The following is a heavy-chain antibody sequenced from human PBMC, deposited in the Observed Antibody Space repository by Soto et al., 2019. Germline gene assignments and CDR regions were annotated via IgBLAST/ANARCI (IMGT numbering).Heavy chain of an antibody. CDR1: GFTFSSYW. V-gene: IGHV3-7*03. CDR3: ARELTLLRNIVVVVAATPDYYYYGMDV. J-gene: IGHJ6*02. D-gene: IGHD2-15*01. CDR2: IKQDGSEK. Sequence: GGSLRLSCAASGFTFSSYWMSWVRQAPGKGLEWVANIKQDGSEKYYVDSVKGRFTISRDNAKNSLYLQMNSLRAEDTAVYYCARELTLLRNIVVVVAATPDYYYYGMDVWGQGTTVTVSS.